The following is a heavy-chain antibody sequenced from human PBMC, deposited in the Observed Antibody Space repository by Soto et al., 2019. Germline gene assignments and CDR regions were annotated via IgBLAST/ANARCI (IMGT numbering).Heavy chain of an antibody. CDR2: ISGYNGNT. CDR1: GYSFTGYY. Sequence: GASVKVSCKASGYSFTGYYMHWVRQAPGQGLEWMGWISGYNGNTNYAQKLKGRLTMTTDTSTSTAYMELRSLTSDDTAVYYCAREGPAPYYYYGMDVWGQGSTVTVSS. J-gene: IGHJ6*02. CDR3: AREGPAPYYYYGMDV. V-gene: IGHV1-18*04.